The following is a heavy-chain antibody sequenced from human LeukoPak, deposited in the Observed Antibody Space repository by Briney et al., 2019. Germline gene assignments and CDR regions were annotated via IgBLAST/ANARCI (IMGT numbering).Heavy chain of an antibody. CDR2: IYTSGST. Sequence: SETLSLTCTVSGGSISSYYWSWIRQPAGKGLEWIGRIYTSGSTNYNPSLKSRVTMSVDTSKNQFSLKLSSVTAADTAVYYCASHPEEYDWFDPWGQGTLVTVSS. CDR1: GGSISSYY. V-gene: IGHV4-4*07. D-gene: IGHD2/OR15-2a*01. J-gene: IGHJ5*02. CDR3: ASHPEEYDWFDP.